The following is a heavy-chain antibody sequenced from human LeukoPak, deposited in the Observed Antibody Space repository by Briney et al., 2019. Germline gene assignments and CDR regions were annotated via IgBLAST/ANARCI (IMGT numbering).Heavy chain of an antibody. Sequence: GGSLRLSCAASGFTFDDYGMSWVRQAPGKGLEWVSGINWNGGSTGYADSVKGRFAISRDNAKSSLYLQMDSLIVEDTALYYCVRRTSDFAFDIWGQGTMVTVSS. D-gene: IGHD1-14*01. CDR2: INWNGGST. CDR3: VRRTSDFAFDI. V-gene: IGHV3-20*04. J-gene: IGHJ3*02. CDR1: GFTFDDYG.